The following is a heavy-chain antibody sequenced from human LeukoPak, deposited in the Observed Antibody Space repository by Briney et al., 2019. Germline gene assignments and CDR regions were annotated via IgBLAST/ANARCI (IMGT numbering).Heavy chain of an antibody. J-gene: IGHJ6*02. CDR1: GGSISTYY. V-gene: IGHV4-59*01. Sequence: PSETLSLTCTVSGGSISTYYWTWIRQPPGKRLEWIGFSHYSGSTNYNPSLKSRVTMSVDTSTNQFSLKLNSVTAADTAVYYCARAPRGESDAASGFYGVDVWGQGTTVTVSS. CDR2: SHYSGST. D-gene: IGHD3-22*01. CDR3: ARAPRGESDAASGFYGVDV.